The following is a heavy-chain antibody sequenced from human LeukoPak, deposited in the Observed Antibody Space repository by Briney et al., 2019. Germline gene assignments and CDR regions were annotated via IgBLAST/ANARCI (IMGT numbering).Heavy chain of an antibody. J-gene: IGHJ5*02. V-gene: IGHV3-23*01. Sequence: GGSLRLSCAASGFTFSSYAMSWVRQAPGKGLEWVSAISGSGGSTYYADSVKGRFTISRDNSKNTLYLQMNSLGAEDTAVYYCAKDSSWRAGSSGFNWFDPWGQGTLVTVSS. CDR1: GFTFSSYA. CDR3: AKDSSWRAGSSGFNWFDP. CDR2: ISGSGGST. D-gene: IGHD3-22*01.